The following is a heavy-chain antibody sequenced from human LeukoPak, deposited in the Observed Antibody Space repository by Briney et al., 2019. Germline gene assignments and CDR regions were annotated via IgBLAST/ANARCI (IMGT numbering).Heavy chain of an antibody. CDR1: GFTFSSYG. D-gene: IGHD3-22*01. Sequence: GRSLRLSCAASGFTFSSYGMHWVRQAPGKGLEWVAVIWYDGSNKYYADSVKGRFTISRDNSKNTLYLQMNSLRAEDTAVYYCARGAYYYDSIGWFDPWGQGTLVTVSS. V-gene: IGHV3-33*01. CDR3: ARGAYYYDSIGWFDP. CDR2: IWYDGSNK. J-gene: IGHJ5*02.